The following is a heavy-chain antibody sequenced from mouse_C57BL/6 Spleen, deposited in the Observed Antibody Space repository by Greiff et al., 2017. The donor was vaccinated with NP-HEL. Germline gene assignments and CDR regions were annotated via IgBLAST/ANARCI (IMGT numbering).Heavy chain of an antibody. CDR1: GFNIKNTY. D-gene: IGHD1-1*01. CDR2: IDPANGNT. CDR3: ARGYYGSSPYYCDY. J-gene: IGHJ2*01. V-gene: IGHV14-3*01. Sequence: EVQLQQSVAELVRPGASVKLSCTASGFNIKNTYMHWVKQRPEQGLEWIGRIDPANGNTKYAPKFQGKATITADPSSNTAYLQLSSLTSEETAIYYGARGYYGSSPYYCDYGGQGTTLTVSS.